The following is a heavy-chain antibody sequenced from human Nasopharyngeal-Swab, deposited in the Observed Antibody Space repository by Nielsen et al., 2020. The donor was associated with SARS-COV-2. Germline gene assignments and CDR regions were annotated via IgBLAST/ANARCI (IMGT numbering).Heavy chain of an antibody. V-gene: IGHV3-73*01. CDR1: GFTFSDSA. CDR3: TRCGGGCYSGRDY. J-gene: IGHJ4*02. Sequence: GGSLTLSCAASGFTFSDSAIHWVRQASGKGLEWVGRVSSKGNNYATAYSASVKGSFTIFRDDPTNTAYLQMNSLKTEDTAVYYCTRCGGGCYSGRDYWGQGTLVTVSS. CDR2: VSSKGNNYAT. D-gene: IGHD2-15*01.